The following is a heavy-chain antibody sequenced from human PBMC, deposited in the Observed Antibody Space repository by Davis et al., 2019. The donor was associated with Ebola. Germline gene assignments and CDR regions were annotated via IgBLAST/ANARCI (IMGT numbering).Heavy chain of an antibody. CDR2: INHSGST. Sequence: SETLSLTCAVYGGSFSGYYWSWIRQPPGKGLEWIGEINHSGSTNYNPSPKSRVTISVDTSKNQFSLKLSSVTAADTAVYYCARGSSTSCYDTICYYYGMDVWGQGTTVTVSS. CDR1: GGSFSGYY. D-gene: IGHD2-2*01. J-gene: IGHJ6*02. CDR3: ARGSSTSCYDTICYYYGMDV. V-gene: IGHV4-34*01.